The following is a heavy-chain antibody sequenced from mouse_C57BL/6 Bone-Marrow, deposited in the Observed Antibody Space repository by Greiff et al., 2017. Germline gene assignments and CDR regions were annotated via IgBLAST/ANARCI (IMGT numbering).Heavy chain of an antibody. Sequence: DVKLQESGAELVRPGASVKLSCTASGFNIKDDYMHWVKQRPEQGLEWIGWIDPENGDTEYASKFQGKATITASTSSNTAYLQLSSLTSEDTAFYYCTTVVFYGSSFPFAYWGQGTLVTVSA. CDR3: TTVVFYGSSFPFAY. CDR2: IDPENGDT. J-gene: IGHJ3*01. CDR1: GFNIKDDY. V-gene: IGHV14-4*01. D-gene: IGHD1-1*01.